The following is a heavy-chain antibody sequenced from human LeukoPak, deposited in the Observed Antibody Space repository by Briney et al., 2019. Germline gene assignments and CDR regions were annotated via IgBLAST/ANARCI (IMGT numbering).Heavy chain of an antibody. CDR1: GFTFSNYW. CDR3: ARGDYFGSGTSFIDAFDI. D-gene: IGHD3-10*01. Sequence: GGSLSLSCAASGFTFSNYWMSWVRQAHGEGLEWVANIKQYGSEKYYVDSVKGRFTISRDNAKNSLYLQMNSLRAEDTAVYYCARGDYFGSGTSFIDAFDIWGQGTMVTVS. J-gene: IGHJ3*02. CDR2: IKQYGSEK. V-gene: IGHV3-7*01.